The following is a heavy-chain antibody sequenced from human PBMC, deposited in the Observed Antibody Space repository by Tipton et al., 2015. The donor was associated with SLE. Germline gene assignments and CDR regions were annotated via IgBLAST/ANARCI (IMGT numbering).Heavy chain of an antibody. Sequence: TLSLTCTVSGGSISSSSYYWGWIRQPPGKGLEWIGSIYYSGSTYYNPSLKSRVTISVDTSKNQFSLKLSSATAADTAVYYCARVPPDWGGDYYMDVWGKGTTVTVSS. D-gene: IGHD7-27*01. V-gene: IGHV4-39*07. CDR1: GGSISSSSYY. CDR2: IYYSGST. CDR3: ARVPPDWGGDYYMDV. J-gene: IGHJ6*03.